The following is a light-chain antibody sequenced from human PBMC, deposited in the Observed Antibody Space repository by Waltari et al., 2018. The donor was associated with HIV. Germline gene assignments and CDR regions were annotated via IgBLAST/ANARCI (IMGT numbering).Light chain of an antibody. V-gene: IGKV1-33*01. Sequence: DIQMTQSPSSLSASVGDRVTIPCQASQDISNYLNWYQQKSGKAPKLLIYDSSNLETGVPSRFSGSGSGTDFTVTISSLQPEDIATYYCQQYDNLPPYTFGQGTKLEIK. CDR2: DSS. CDR1: QDISNY. J-gene: IGKJ2*01. CDR3: QQYDNLPPYT.